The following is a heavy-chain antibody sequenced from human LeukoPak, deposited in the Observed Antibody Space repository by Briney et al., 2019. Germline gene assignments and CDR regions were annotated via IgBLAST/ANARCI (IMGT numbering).Heavy chain of an antibody. D-gene: IGHD3-9*01. Sequence: GASVKVSCKASGYTSTSYGISWVRQAPGQGLEWRGWMSAYNGNTNYAQKLQGRVTMTTDTSTSTAYMELRSLRSDDTAVYYCARPLTRGYFDWLGDAFDIWGQGTMVTVSS. J-gene: IGHJ3*02. CDR3: ARPLTRGYFDWLGDAFDI. CDR1: GYTSTSYG. V-gene: IGHV1-18*01. CDR2: MSAYNGNT.